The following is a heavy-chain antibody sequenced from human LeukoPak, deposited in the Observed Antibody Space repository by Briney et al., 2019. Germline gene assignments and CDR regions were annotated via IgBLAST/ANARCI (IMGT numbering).Heavy chain of an antibody. CDR3: AKDRPHPSAEPTNFDY. D-gene: IGHD1-14*01. V-gene: IGHV3-23*01. CDR2: TSGSGASA. CDR1: GLTFSSYA. J-gene: IGHJ4*02. Sequence: GGSLRLSCAASGLTFSSYAMSWGRQAPGKGLEWVSATSGSGASAYYADSVKGRFTISRDNSKNTLYLQMNSLRVEDTAVYYCAKDRPHPSAEPTNFDYWGQGTLVTVSS.